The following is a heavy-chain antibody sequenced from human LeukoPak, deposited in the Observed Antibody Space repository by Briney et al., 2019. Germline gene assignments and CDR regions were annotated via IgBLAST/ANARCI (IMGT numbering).Heavy chain of an antibody. CDR2: IKQDGSEK. CDR3: ARDAPMTTVPNYYYGMDV. D-gene: IGHD4-11*01. V-gene: IGHV3-7*01. J-gene: IGHJ6*02. Sequence: GGSLRLSCAASGFTFSSYWMSWVRQAPGKGLEWVANIKQDGSEKYYVDSVKGRFTISRDNAKNSLYLQMNSLRAEDTAVYYCARDAPMTTVPNYYYGMDVWGQGTTVTVSS. CDR1: GFTFSSYW.